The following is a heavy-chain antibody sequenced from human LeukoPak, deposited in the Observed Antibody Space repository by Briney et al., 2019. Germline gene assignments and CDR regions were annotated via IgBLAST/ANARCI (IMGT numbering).Heavy chain of an antibody. V-gene: IGHV4-30-4*01. J-gene: IGHJ4*02. Sequence: SETLSLTCTVSGGSISSGDYYWGWIRQPPGKGLGWIGYIYYSGSTYYNPSLKSRVTISVDTSKNQFSLRLSSVTAADTAVYYCATTGAEGLIDYWGQGTLVTVSS. CDR3: ATTGAEGLIDY. D-gene: IGHD1-1*01. CDR1: GGSISSGDYY. CDR2: IYYSGST.